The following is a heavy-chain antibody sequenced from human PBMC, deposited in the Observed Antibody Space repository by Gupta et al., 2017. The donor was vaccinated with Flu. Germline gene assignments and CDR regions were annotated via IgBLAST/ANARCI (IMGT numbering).Heavy chain of an antibody. D-gene: IGHD2-15*01. CDR2: IVVGSGNT. CDR1: GFTFTSSA. V-gene: IGHV1-58*01. Sequence: QMQLVQSGPEVKKPGTSVKVSCKASGFTFTSSAVQWVRQARGQRLEWIGWIVVGSGNTNYAQKFQERVTITRDMSTSTAYMELSSLRSEDTAVYYCAADLGYCSGGSCYKPHYYYGMDVWGQGTTVTVSS. CDR3: AADLGYCSGGSCYKPHYYYGMDV. J-gene: IGHJ6*02.